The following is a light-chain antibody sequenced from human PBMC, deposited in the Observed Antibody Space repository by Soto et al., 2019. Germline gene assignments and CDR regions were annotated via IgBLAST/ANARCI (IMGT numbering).Light chain of an antibody. CDR1: SSNIGAGYD. V-gene: IGLV1-40*01. Sequence: QSVLTQPASVSGAPGQRVTISCTGGSSNIGAGYDVHWYRQLPGTAPELLIYDNSNRPSGVPARFSGSKSGTSASLAITGFQADDEADYYGQSYATSLSGWVVFGGGTKLTVL. CDR2: DNS. CDR3: QSYATSLSGWVV. J-gene: IGLJ2*01.